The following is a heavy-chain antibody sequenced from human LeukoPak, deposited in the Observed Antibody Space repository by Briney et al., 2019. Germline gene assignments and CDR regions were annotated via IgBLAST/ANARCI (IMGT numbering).Heavy chain of an antibody. Sequence: GGSLRLSCAASGFTLSSHSMYWVRQAPGKGLGWVSYITSSTTTIYYADSVKGRFTISRDNAKNLLYLQMNSLRAEDTAVYYCARSHGYVSSGRSYYFDYWGQGTLVTVSS. CDR3: ARSHGYVSSGRSYYFDY. V-gene: IGHV3-48*04. D-gene: IGHD6-19*01. CDR2: ITSSTTTI. J-gene: IGHJ4*02. CDR1: GFTLSSHS.